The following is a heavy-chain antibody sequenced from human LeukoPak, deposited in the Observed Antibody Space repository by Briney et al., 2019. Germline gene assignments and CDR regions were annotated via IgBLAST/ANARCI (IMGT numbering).Heavy chain of an antibody. V-gene: IGHV4-34*01. D-gene: IGHD4-17*01. CDR1: GGSFSGYY. J-gene: IGHJ4*02. CDR2: INHSGST. Sequence: SETLSLTCAVYGGSFSGYYWSWIRQPPGKGLEWIGEINHSGSTNYNPSLKSRVTISVDTSKNQFSLKLSSVTAADTAVYYCARGTMTTVTYYFDYWGQGNPGTVSS. CDR3: ARGTMTTVTYYFDY.